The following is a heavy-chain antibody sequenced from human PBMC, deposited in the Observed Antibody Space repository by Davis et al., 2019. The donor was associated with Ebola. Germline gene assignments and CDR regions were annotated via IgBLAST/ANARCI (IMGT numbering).Heavy chain of an antibody. CDR2: IYYSGST. J-gene: IGHJ4*02. CDR1: GGSISSSSYY. V-gene: IGHV4-61*05. CDR3: ARDRGYCSGGSCPLDY. Sequence: MPSETLSLTCTVSGGSISSSSYYWGWIRQPPGKGLEWIGYIYYSGSTNYNPSLKSRVTISVDTSKNQFSLKLSSVTAADTAVYYCARDRGYCSGGSCPLDYWGQGTLVTVSS. D-gene: IGHD2-15*01.